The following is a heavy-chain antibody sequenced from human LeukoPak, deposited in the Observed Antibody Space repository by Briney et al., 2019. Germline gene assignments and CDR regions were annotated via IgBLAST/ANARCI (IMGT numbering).Heavy chain of an antibody. D-gene: IGHD2-21*02. CDR2: INSDGSST. CDR3: ARPVCGGDCYPYDY. V-gene: IGHV3-74*01. Sequence: GGSLRLSCAASGFTFGSYWMHWVRQAPGKGLVWISRINSDGSSTSHADSVKGRFAISRDNAKNTLYLQMNSLRAEDTAVYYCARPVCGGDCYPYDYWGQGTLVTVS. CDR1: GFTFGSYW. J-gene: IGHJ4*02.